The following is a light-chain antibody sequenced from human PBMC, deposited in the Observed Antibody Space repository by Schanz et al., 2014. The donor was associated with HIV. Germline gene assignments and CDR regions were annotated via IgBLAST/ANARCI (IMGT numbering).Light chain of an antibody. V-gene: IGKV3-15*01. Sequence: EIVMTQSPGTLSVSPGERATLSCRASQTVSNNLAWYQQKPGQAPRLLIYGASTRVTGIPARFSGSGSGTEFTLTISSLQSEDFAVYFCQQRDNWPLFSFGQGTKLQIK. CDR1: QTVSNN. CDR3: QQRDNWPLFS. J-gene: IGKJ2*01. CDR2: GAS.